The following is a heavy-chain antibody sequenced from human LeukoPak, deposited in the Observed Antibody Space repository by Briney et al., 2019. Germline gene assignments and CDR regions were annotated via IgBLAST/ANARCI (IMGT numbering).Heavy chain of an antibody. Sequence: GRSLRLSCAASGFTFSSYSMNWARQAPGKGLEWVSSISSSSSYIYYADSVKGRFTISRDNAKNSLYLQMNSLRAEDTAVYYCARDFDYYDSSGYRDYWGQGTLVTVSS. CDR2: ISSSSSYI. CDR3: ARDFDYYDSSGYRDY. V-gene: IGHV3-21*01. D-gene: IGHD3-22*01. J-gene: IGHJ4*02. CDR1: GFTFSSYS.